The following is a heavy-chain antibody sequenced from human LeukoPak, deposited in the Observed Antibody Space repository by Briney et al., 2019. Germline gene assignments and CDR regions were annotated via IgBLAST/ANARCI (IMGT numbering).Heavy chain of an antibody. J-gene: IGHJ4*02. V-gene: IGHV1-18*01. CDR3: ARLIYLYSNRRDFDY. Sequence: GGSLRLSCAASGFTFTSYGISWVRQAPGQGLEWMGWISAYNGNTNYAQKLQGRVTMTADTSTSTAYMELRSLRSDDTAVYYCARLIYLYSNRRDFDYWGQGTLVTVSS. CDR1: GFTFTSYG. CDR2: ISAYNGNT. D-gene: IGHD6-13*01.